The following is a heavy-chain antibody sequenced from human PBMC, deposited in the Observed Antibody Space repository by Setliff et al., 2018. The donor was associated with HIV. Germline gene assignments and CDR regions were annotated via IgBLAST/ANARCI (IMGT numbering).Heavy chain of an antibody. D-gene: IGHD3-10*01. J-gene: IGHJ4*02. CDR2: IRSDGSNK. V-gene: IGHV3-30*02. CDR1: GLTFSNCG. Sequence: GGSLRLSCATSGLTFSNCGMHWVRQAPGKGLEWVASIRSDGSNKYYADSVTGRFTISRDDSKNTLYLQMNSLRAEDTAVYYCAKDKGQKYADYWGQGQWSPSPQ. CDR3: AKDKGQKYADY.